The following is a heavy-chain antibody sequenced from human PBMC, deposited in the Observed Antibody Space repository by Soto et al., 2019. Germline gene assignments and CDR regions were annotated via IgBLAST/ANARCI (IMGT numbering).Heavy chain of an antibody. CDR2: ISYDGSNK. J-gene: IGHJ3*02. V-gene: IGHV3-30*18. CDR3: AKPNGGGSCYSCGFDM. Sequence: GGSLRLSCAASGLTIRSYGMHWVRQAPGKGLEWVAVISYDGSNKYYADSVKGRFTLSRDNSKNTLYLQMNSLRAEDTAIYYCAKPNGGGSCYSCGFDMWGQGTMVTVSS. CDR1: GLTIRSYG. D-gene: IGHD2-15*01.